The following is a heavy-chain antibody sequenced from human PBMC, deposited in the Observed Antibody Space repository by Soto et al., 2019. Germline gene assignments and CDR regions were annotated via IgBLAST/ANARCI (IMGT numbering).Heavy chain of an antibody. CDR3: ARGRVTMVRGVIGIYNWFDP. CDR1: GGSFRGYY. J-gene: IGHJ5*02. D-gene: IGHD3-10*01. V-gene: IGHV4-34*01. CDR2: INHSGST. Sequence: SETLSLTCAVYGGSFRGYYWSWIRQPPGKGLEWIGEINHSGSTNYNPSLKSRVTISVDTSKNQFSLKLSSVTAADTAVYYCARGRVTMVRGVIGIYNWFDPWGQGTLVTVS.